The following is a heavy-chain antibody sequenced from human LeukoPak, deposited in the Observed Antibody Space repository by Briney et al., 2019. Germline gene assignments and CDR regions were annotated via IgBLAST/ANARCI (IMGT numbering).Heavy chain of an antibody. J-gene: IGHJ3*02. CDR3: ARHGAGDGNAFDI. Sequence: GESLKISCKGSGYSFTSYWIAWVRQMPGKGLQWMGIIYPGDSDTRYSPSFQGQVTNSADKSISTAYLQWSSLKASDTAMYYCARHGAGDGNAFDIWGQGTMVTVSS. CDR1: GYSFTSYW. CDR2: IYPGDSDT. V-gene: IGHV5-51*01. D-gene: IGHD4-17*01.